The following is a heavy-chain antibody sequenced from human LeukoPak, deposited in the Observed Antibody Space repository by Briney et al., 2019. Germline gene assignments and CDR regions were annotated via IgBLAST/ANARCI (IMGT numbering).Heavy chain of an antibody. D-gene: IGHD3-3*01. Sequence: SETLSLTCTVSGGSTSSSNYYWGWIRQPPGKGLEWIGGIHYSGNTYYNPSLKSRVTISIDTSENQFSLKLSSVTAADTAVYSCARLGAGRTYYDFWGGYPSFYFDYWGRETLVTVSS. V-gene: IGHV4-39*01. CDR1: GGSTSSSNYY. CDR3: ARLGAGRTYYDFWGGYPSFYFDY. CDR2: IHYSGNT. J-gene: IGHJ4*02.